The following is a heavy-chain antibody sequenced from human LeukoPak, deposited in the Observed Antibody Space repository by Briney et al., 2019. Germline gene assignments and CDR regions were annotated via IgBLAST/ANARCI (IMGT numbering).Heavy chain of an antibody. V-gene: IGHV4-30-4*01. Sequence: SETLSLTCTVSGGSISSGDYYWSWIRQPPGKGLEWIGYIYYSGSTYYNPSLKSRVTISVDTSKNQFSLKLSSVTAADTAVYYCASLYCSSTSCPMDYGMDVWGQGTTVTVSS. CDR3: ASLYCSSTSCPMDYGMDV. D-gene: IGHD2-2*01. J-gene: IGHJ6*02. CDR1: GGSISSGDYY. CDR2: IYYSGST.